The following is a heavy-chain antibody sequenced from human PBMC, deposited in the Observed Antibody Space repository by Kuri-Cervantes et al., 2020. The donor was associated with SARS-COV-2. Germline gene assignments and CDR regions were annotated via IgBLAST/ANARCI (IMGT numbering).Heavy chain of an antibody. Sequence: SETLSLTCTVSGGSISSYYWSWIRQPPGKGLEWIGYIYYSGSTNYNPSPKSRVTISVDRSKNQFSLKLSSVTAADTAVYYCASLGMVFSYFDYWGQGTLVTVSS. CDR2: IYYSGST. CDR3: ASLGMVFSYFDY. D-gene: IGHD3-3*01. CDR1: GGSISSYY. V-gene: IGHV4-59*12. J-gene: IGHJ4*02.